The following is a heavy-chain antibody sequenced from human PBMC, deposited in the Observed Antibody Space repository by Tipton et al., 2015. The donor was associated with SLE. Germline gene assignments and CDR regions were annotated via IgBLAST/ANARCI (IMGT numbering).Heavy chain of an antibody. Sequence: TLSLTCTVSGGPISSGDYYWSWIRQPPGKGLEWIGEINHSGSTNYNPSLKSRVTISVDTSKNQFSLKLSSVTAADTAVYYCAAERSSSWSYFDYWGQGTLVTVSS. CDR3: AAERSSSWSYFDY. CDR1: GGPISSGDYY. J-gene: IGHJ4*02. CDR2: INHSGST. V-gene: IGHV4-39*07. D-gene: IGHD6-13*01.